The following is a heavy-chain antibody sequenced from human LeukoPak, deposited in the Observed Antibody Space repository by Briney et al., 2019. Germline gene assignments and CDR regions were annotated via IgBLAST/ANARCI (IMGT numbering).Heavy chain of an antibody. CDR1: GGSISSYY. CDR3: GTGITHSAFDI. J-gene: IGHJ3*02. Sequence: SETLSPTCTVSGGSISSYYWSWIRQPPGKGLEWIGYIYYSRSTNYNPSLKSRVTISVDTSKDQFSLKLSSVTAADTAVYYCGTGITHSAFDIWGQGTMVTVSS. D-gene: IGHD3-16*01. CDR2: IYYSRST. V-gene: IGHV4-59*01.